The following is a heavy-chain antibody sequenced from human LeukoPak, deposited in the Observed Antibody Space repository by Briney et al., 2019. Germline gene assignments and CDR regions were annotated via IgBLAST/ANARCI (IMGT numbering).Heavy chain of an antibody. V-gene: IGHV1-18*01. J-gene: IGHJ1*01. Sequence: ASEKVSCKASGYTFTNYGISWVRQAPGQGLEWMGWISAYNGNTNYAQKLQGRVTMTTDTSTSTAYTELRSLRSDDTAVYYCARTYGDNAEYFQHWGQGTLVTVSS. CDR3: ARTYGDNAEYFQH. CDR1: GYTFTNYG. D-gene: IGHD4-17*01. CDR2: ISAYNGNT.